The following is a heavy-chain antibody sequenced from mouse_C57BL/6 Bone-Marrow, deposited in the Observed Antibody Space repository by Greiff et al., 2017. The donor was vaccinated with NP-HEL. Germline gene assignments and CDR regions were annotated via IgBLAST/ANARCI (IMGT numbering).Heavy chain of an antibody. D-gene: IGHD2-3*01. Sequence: VQLQQPGAELVMPGASVKLSCKASGYTFTSYWMHWVKQRPGQGLEWIGEIDPSDSYTNYNQKFKGKSTLTVDKSSSTAYMQLSSLTSEDSAVYYCARSGGWVLDYWGQGTTLTVSS. CDR2: IDPSDSYT. CDR1: GYTFTSYW. J-gene: IGHJ2*01. CDR3: ARSGGWVLDY. V-gene: IGHV1-69*01.